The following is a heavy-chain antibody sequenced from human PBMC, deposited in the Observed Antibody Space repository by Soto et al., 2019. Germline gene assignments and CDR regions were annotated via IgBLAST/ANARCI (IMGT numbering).Heavy chain of an antibody. CDR2: IYPGDSDT. V-gene: IGHV5-51*01. CDR1: GYSFTSYW. Sequence: GESVKISCKGSGYSFTSYWIGWVRQMPGKGLEWMGIIYPGDSDTRYSPSFQGQVTISADKSISTAYLQWSSLKASDTAMYYCARHGRITGTTSGDYYYGMDVWGQGTTVTVSS. D-gene: IGHD1-7*01. CDR3: ARHGRITGTTSGDYYYGMDV. J-gene: IGHJ6*02.